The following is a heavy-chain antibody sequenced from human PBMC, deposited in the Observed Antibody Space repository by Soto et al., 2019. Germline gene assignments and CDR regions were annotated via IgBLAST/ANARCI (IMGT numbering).Heavy chain of an antibody. Sequence: GASVKVSCKASGGTFSSYAISWVRQAPGQGLEWMGGIIPIFGTANYAQKFQGRVTITADESTSTAYMELSSLRSEDTAVYYCARDLNYDSSGYDAFDIWGQGTMVNVSS. V-gene: IGHV1-69*13. CDR2: IIPIFGTA. CDR3: ARDLNYDSSGYDAFDI. CDR1: GGTFSSYA. D-gene: IGHD3-22*01. J-gene: IGHJ3*02.